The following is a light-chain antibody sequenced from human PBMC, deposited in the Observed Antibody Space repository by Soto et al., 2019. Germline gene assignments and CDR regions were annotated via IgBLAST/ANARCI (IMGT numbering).Light chain of an antibody. CDR3: QQYHDWPFT. Sequence: EIVMTQSPASLSLSPGDSATLSCRASQSVNSNLAWFQQKPGQPPRLVISGASIGATDIPSRFSGGGSGTEFALTITGLQSEDFAVYYCQQYHDWPFTFGQGAKLEI. CDR2: GAS. J-gene: IGKJ2*01. CDR1: QSVNSN. V-gene: IGKV3D-15*01.